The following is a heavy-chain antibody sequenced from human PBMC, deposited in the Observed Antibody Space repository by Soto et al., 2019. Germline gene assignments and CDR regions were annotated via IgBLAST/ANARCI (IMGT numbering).Heavy chain of an antibody. J-gene: IGHJ4*02. V-gene: IGHV4-30-4*01. D-gene: IGHD3-16*01. CDR1: GGSTSSDNY. CDR3: AREGGESSDGLYYFDS. Sequence: SETLSLTYTVSGGSTSSDNYWSWIRQPPGKGLEWIGHIYYSGNTDYNPSLKSRLAISIDTSKNQFSLKLSSVTAADTAVYFCAREGGESSDGLYYFDSWGQGSLVTVSS. CDR2: IYYSGNT.